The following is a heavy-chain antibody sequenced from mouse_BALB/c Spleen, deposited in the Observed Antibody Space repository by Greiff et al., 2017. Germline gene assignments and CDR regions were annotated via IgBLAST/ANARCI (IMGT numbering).Heavy chain of an antibody. CDR3: ARGEDSSGSPSMDY. V-gene: IGHV1-14*01. CDR1: GYTFTSYV. J-gene: IGHJ4*01. D-gene: IGHD3-2*01. Sequence: EVQLQQSGPELVKPGASVKMSCKASGYTFTSYVMHWVKQKPGQGLEWIGYINPYNDGTKYNEKFKGKATLTSDKSSSTAYMELSSLTSEDSAVYYCARGEDSSGSPSMDYWGQGTSVTVSS. CDR2: INPYNDGT.